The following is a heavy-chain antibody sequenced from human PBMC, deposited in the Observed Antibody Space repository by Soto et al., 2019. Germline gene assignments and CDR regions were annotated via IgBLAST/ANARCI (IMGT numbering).Heavy chain of an antibody. Sequence: SETLSLTCVVSGGSISSTNWWTWVRQPPGKGLEWIGEIYHSGSPTFSPSLRGRATISVDKSNNQFSLRAKDTAVYYCARGTLYGGPQYYFDYWGQGTLVTVSS. CDR2: IYHSGSP. CDR3: ARGTLYGGPQYYFDY. CDR1: GGSISSTNW. V-gene: IGHV4-4*02. J-gene: IGHJ4*02. D-gene: IGHD4-17*01.